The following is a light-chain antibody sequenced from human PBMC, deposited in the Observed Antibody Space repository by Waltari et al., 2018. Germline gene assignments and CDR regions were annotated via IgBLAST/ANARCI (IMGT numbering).Light chain of an antibody. CDR2: GNS. CDR1: RSNIGAGYD. Sequence: QSGLTQPPSVSGAPGQRVTIPCTGSRSNIGAGYDVHWYQLLPGTAPKLLIYGNSNRPSGVPDRFSGSKSGTSASLAITGLQPEDEADYYCQSYDSSLSGSLFGGGTKLTVL. V-gene: IGLV1-40*01. J-gene: IGLJ2*01. CDR3: QSYDSSLSGSL.